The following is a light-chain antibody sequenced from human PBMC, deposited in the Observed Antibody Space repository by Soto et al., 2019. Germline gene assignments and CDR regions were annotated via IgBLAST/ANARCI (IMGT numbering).Light chain of an antibody. Sequence: QTVVTQEPSLTVSPGGTVTLTCGSSTGAVTSGHNPHWFQQKPGQAPRAVIYSTSNKHSWTPARFSGSLLGGRAALTLLGAQPDDEAEYYCLLVYSGVGLVFGGGTKLTVL. CDR1: TGAVTSGHN. J-gene: IGLJ3*02. V-gene: IGLV7-46*02. CDR3: LLVYSGVGLV. CDR2: STS.